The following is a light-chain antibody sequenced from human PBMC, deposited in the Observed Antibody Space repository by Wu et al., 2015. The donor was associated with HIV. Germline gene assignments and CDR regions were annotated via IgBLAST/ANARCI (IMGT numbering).Light chain of an antibody. Sequence: EIVMTQSPATLSVSPGERATLSCRASQSINYNLAWYQQKPGLPPRLLIYSASSRATHIPDRFSGSGSGTEFTLTISSLQSEDFAVYYCQQYHDWPWTFGQGTKVEIK. CDR1: QSINYN. J-gene: IGKJ1*01. CDR2: SAS. CDR3: QQYHDWPWT. V-gene: IGKV3-15*01.